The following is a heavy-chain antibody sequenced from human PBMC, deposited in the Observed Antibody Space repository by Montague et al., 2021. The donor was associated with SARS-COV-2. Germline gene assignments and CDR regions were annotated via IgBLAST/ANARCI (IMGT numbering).Heavy chain of an antibody. CDR3: ARGIGWRSRVIFDH. J-gene: IGHJ5*02. D-gene: IGHD1-26*01. CDR1: GFSLSTSGMC. V-gene: IGHV2-70*20. Sequence: PALVKPTQTLTLTCTFSGFSLSTSGMCVSWVRQPPGKALEWLALIDRDDEYYNTSLKTRLTISKDTSKNQVVLTLTNMDPVDTATYFCARGIGWRSRVIFDHWGQGTTVTVSS. CDR2: IDRDDE.